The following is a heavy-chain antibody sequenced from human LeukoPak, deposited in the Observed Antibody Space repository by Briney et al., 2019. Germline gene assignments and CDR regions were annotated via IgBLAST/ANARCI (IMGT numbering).Heavy chain of an antibody. Sequence: ASVKVSCKASGYTLNKYGFSWVRQAPGQGLEWLGWISGVNGNTNFKQKLQGRVTMTIDTSTSTAYMELRSLTSDDTAVYYCARDGADWYDSRGGDYWGQGTLVTVSS. CDR2: ISGVNGNT. CDR1: GYTLNKYG. CDR3: ARDGADWYDSRGGDY. V-gene: IGHV1-18*01. D-gene: IGHD3-22*01. J-gene: IGHJ4*02.